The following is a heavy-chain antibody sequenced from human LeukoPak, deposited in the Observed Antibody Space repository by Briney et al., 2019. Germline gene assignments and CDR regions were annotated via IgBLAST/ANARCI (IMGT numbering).Heavy chain of an antibody. CDR2: INHSGST. CDR1: GGSFSGYY. CDR3: ARSAAAGKVSWFDP. D-gene: IGHD6-13*01. V-gene: IGHV4-34*01. J-gene: IGHJ5*02. Sequence: PSETLSLTCAVYGGSFSGYYWSWIRQPPGKGLEWIGEINHSGSTNYNPSLKSRVTISVDTSKNQFSLKLSSVTAADTAVYYCARSAAAGKVSWFDPWGQGTLVTVSS.